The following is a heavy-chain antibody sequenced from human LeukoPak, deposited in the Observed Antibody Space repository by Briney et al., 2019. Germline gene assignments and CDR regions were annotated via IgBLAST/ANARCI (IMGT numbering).Heavy chain of an antibody. J-gene: IGHJ4*02. Sequence: GGSLRLSCAASGFTFSSYEMNWVRPAPGKGLEGVSYISSSCSNIYYADSVKGRFTISRDNAKNSLYLQMNSLRAEDTAVHYCAKTYYYDSSGYRDDYWGQGTRVTVSS. CDR3: AKTYYYDSSGYRDDY. CDR1: GFTFSSYE. CDR2: ISSSCSNI. D-gene: IGHD3-22*01. V-gene: IGHV3-48*03.